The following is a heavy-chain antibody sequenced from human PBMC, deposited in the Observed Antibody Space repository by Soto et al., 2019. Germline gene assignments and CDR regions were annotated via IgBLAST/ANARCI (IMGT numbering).Heavy chain of an antibody. Sequence: QVQLVQSGAEVKKPGSSVKVSCKASGGTFSSYAISWVRQAPGQGLEWMGGIIPIFGTANYAQKFLGRVTITADESTSTAYMELSSLRSEDTAVYYCARVAPLAARNSLGGDWGQGTLVTVSS. V-gene: IGHV1-69*01. D-gene: IGHD6-6*01. CDR2: IIPIFGTA. CDR1: GGTFSSYA. CDR3: ARVAPLAARNSLGGD. J-gene: IGHJ4*02.